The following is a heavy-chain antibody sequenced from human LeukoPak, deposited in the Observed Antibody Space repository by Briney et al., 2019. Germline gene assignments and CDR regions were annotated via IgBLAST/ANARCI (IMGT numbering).Heavy chain of an antibody. CDR3: AREREMATIRVDAFDI. CDR2: INPSGGST. V-gene: IGHV1-46*01. D-gene: IGHD5-24*01. Sequence: ASVKVSCKASGGTFTSYYMHWVRQAPGQGLEWMGIINPSGGSTSYVQKFQGRVTMTRDTSTSTVYMELSSLRSEDTAVYYCAREREMATIRVDAFDIWGQGTMVTVSS. J-gene: IGHJ3*02. CDR1: GGTFTSYY.